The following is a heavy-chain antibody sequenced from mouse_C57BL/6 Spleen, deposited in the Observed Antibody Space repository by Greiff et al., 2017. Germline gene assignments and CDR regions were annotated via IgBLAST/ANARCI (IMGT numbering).Heavy chain of an antibody. J-gene: IGHJ1*03. CDR2: IDPETGGT. V-gene: IGHV1-15*01. Sequence: QVQLQQSGAELVRPGASVTLSCKASGYTFTDYEMHWVKQTPVHGLEWIGAIDPETGGTAYNQKFKGKAILTADKSSSTAYMELRSLTSEDSAVYYCTRPNGSSLWYFDVWGTGTTVTVSS. CDR3: TRPNGSSLWYFDV. CDR1: GYTFTDYE. D-gene: IGHD1-1*01.